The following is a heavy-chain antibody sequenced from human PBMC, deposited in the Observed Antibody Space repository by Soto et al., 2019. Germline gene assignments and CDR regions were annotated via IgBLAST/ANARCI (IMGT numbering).Heavy chain of an antibody. D-gene: IGHD6-13*01. Sequence: VHLVESGGGVVQPGRSLTLSCTASGFAFSNYGIHWVRQAPGRGLEWVAVIWSDGTKKFYAGSVRGRFTISRDNSKNTIYLQMNSLRAEDTAVYYCARDWWEEPAGKETVSQFDYWGQGTLVTGSS. CDR2: IWSDGTKK. V-gene: IGHV3-33*01. CDR3: ARDWWEEPAGKETVSQFDY. CDR1: GFAFSNYG. J-gene: IGHJ4*02.